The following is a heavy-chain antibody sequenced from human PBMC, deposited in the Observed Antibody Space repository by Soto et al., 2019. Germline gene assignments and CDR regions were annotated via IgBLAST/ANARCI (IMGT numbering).Heavy chain of an antibody. CDR3: TRDPGPGDGDYWYFVL. CDR1: GFTFGDYA. D-gene: IGHD4-17*01. J-gene: IGHJ2*01. V-gene: IGHV3-49*03. CDR2: ISSNAYGGTT. Sequence: EVQLVESGGGLVQPGRSLRLSCTASGFTFGDYAMSWFRQAPGKGLEWVGVISSNAYGGTTEYAASVKGRFTISRDDSKSIPYVQMNSLKTEDTAVYCSTRDPGPGDGDYWYFVLWSRGTLVTVSS.